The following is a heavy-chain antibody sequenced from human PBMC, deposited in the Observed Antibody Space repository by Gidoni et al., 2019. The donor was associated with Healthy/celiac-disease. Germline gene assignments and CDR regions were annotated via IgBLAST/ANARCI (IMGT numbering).Heavy chain of an antibody. CDR2: ISGSGGST. Sequence: EVQLLESGGGLVQPGGSLRLSCAASGFTFSSYAMRWVRQAPGKGMEWVSAISGSGGSTYYADSVKGRFTISRDNSKNTLYLQMNRMRAEDTAVYYCAKDLGSGWNPLGIDYWGQGTLVTVSS. D-gene: IGHD6-19*01. J-gene: IGHJ4*02. CDR1: GFTFSSYA. V-gene: IGHV3-23*01. CDR3: AKDLGSGWNPLGIDY.